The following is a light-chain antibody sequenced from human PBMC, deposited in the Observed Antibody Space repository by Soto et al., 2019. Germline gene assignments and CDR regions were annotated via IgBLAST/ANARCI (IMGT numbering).Light chain of an antibody. CDR3: QQYNNWPLT. CDR1: QSVSSN. J-gene: IGKJ4*01. Sequence: EIVMTQSPATLSVSPGERATLSCRASQSVSSNLAWYQQKPGQAPRLLIYGASTRATGIPARFSGSGSWTEFTLTISSLQSEDLAVYYCQQYNNWPLTFGGGTKVDIK. CDR2: GAS. V-gene: IGKV3-15*01.